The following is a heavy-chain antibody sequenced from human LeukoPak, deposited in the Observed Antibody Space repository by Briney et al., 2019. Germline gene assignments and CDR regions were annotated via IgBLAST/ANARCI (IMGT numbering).Heavy chain of an antibody. Sequence: PSETLSLTCTVSGGSISSYYWSWIRQPAGKGLEWIGRIYTSGSTNYNPSLKSRVTMSVDTSKNQFSLKLSSVTAADTAVYYCARDHPIAAAVRFDYWGQGTLVTVSS. CDR1: GGSISSYY. CDR3: ARDHPIAAAVRFDY. D-gene: IGHD6-13*01. CDR2: IYTSGST. V-gene: IGHV4-4*07. J-gene: IGHJ4*02.